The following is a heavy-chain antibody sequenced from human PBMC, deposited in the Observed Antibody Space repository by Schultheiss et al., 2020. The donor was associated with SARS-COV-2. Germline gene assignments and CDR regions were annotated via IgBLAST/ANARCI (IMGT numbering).Heavy chain of an antibody. CDR3: AKDIGSSTSSDYYYYGMDV. CDR1: GYTFTSYD. D-gene: IGHD2-2*01. J-gene: IGHJ6*02. CDR2: RNPNSGNT. V-gene: IGHV1-8*01. Sequence: ASVKVSCKASGYTFTSYDINWVRQATGQGLEWMEWRNPNSGNTDYAQKFQGRVTMTRSTSISTAYMELSSLRSEDTAVYYCAKDIGSSTSSDYYYYGMDVWGQGTTVTVSS.